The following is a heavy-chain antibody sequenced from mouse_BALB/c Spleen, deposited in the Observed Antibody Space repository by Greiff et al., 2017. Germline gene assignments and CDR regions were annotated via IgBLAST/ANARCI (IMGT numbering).Heavy chain of an antibody. CDR3: ARDPRNYAMDY. V-gene: IGHV5-15*02. J-gene: IGHJ4*01. CDR2: ISNLAYSI. CDR1: GFTFSDYG. Sequence: EVKVVESGGGLVQPGGSRKLSCAASGFTFSDYGMAWVRQAPGKGPEWVAFISNLAYSIYYADTVTGRFTISRENAKNTLYLEMSSLRSEDTAMYYCARDPRNYAMDYWGQGTSVTVSS.